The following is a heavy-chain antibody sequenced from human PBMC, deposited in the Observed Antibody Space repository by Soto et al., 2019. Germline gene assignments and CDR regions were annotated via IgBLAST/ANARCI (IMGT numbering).Heavy chain of an antibody. Sequence: PGGSLRLSCAASGFTVSNNYMSWVRQAPGKGLEWVSIIYSGGSTYYADSVKGRFTISRDNSKNTLYLQMNSLRAEDTAVYYCARDRIAVAGNPEYFQHWGQGTLVTVPS. CDR2: IYSGGST. CDR3: ARDRIAVAGNPEYFQH. D-gene: IGHD6-19*01. V-gene: IGHV3-66*01. J-gene: IGHJ1*01. CDR1: GFTVSNNY.